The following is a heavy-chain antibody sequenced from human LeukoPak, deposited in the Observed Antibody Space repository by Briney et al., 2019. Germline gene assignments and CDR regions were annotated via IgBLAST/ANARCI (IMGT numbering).Heavy chain of an antibody. Sequence: PGGALRLSCAASGFTFSSYAMHWVRQSPGKGLEGVAVISYDGSNKYYADSVKGRFTISRDNSKNTLYLQMNSLRAEDTAVYYCARDYGSGTNNPIDYWGQGTLATVSS. D-gene: IGHD3-10*01. J-gene: IGHJ4*02. CDR1: GFTFSSYA. CDR3: ARDYGSGTNNPIDY. V-gene: IGHV3-30*04. CDR2: ISYDGSNK.